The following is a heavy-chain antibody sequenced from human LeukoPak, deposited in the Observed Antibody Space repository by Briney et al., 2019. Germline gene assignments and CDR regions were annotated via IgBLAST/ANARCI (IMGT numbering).Heavy chain of an antibody. CDR2: INTNTGNP. D-gene: IGHD6-13*01. Sequence: GASVKVSCKASGYTFTSYAMNWVRQAPGQGLEWMGWINTNTGNPTYAQGFTGRFVFSLDTSVSTAYLQISSLKAEDTAVYYCARARSSSWYTGYYYYYYMDVWGKGTTVAVSS. J-gene: IGHJ6*03. V-gene: IGHV7-4-1*02. CDR3: ARARSSSWYTGYYYYYYMDV. CDR1: GYTFTSYA.